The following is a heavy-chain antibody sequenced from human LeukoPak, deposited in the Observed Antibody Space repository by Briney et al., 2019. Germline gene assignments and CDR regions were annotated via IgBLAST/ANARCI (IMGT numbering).Heavy chain of an antibody. J-gene: IGHJ6*04. Sequence: SVKVSCKASGGTFNSYAISWVRQAPGQGLEWMGGVIPIFGTANYAQKFQGRVTITADESTSTAYMELSSLRSEDTAVYYCARDSGAAHGMDVWGKGTTVTVSS. CDR2: VIPIFGTA. D-gene: IGHD3-10*01. CDR3: ARDSGAAHGMDV. V-gene: IGHV1-69*13. CDR1: GGTFNSYA.